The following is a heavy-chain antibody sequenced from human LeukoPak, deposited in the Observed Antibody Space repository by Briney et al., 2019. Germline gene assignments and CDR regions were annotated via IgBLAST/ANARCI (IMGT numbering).Heavy chain of an antibody. CDR1: GGSISSGSYY. CDR2: IYTSGST. Sequence: SETLSLTCTVSGGSISSGSYYWSWIRQPAGKGLEWIGRIYTSGSTNYNPSLKSRVTISVDTSKNQFSLKLSSVTAADTAVYDCARGGGWLQFGSAYFGYWGQGTLVTVSS. J-gene: IGHJ4*02. CDR3: ARGGGWLQFGSAYFGY. D-gene: IGHD5-24*01. V-gene: IGHV4-61*02.